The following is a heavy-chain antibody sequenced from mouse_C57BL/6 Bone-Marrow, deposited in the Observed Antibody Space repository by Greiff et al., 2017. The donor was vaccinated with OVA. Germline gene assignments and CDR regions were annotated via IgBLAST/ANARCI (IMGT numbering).Heavy chain of an antibody. V-gene: IGHV1-64*01. CDR3: ARSITTVPRYFDV. D-gene: IGHD1-1*01. CDR2: IHPNSGST. Sequence: QVQLKEPGAELVKPGASVKLSCKASGYTFTSYWMHWVKQRPGQGLEWIGMIHPNSGSTNYNEKFKSKATLTVDKSSSTAYMQLSSLTSEDSAVYYCARSITTVPRYFDVWGTGTTVTVSS. CDR1: GYTFTSYW. J-gene: IGHJ1*03.